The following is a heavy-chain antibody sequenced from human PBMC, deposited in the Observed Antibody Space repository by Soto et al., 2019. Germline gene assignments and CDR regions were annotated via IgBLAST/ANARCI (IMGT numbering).Heavy chain of an antibody. CDR2: TYYRSKWYN. CDR1: GDSVSSNSAA. J-gene: IGHJ6*03. V-gene: IGHV6-1*01. CDR3: AREPPRVRGVITYYYYYYMDV. D-gene: IGHD3-10*01. Sequence: SQTLSLTCAISGDSVSSNSAAWNWIRQSPSRGLEWLGRTYYRSKWYNDYAVSVKSRITINPDTSKNQFSLQLNSVTPEDTAVYYCAREPPRVRGVITYYYYYYMDVWGKGTTVTVSS.